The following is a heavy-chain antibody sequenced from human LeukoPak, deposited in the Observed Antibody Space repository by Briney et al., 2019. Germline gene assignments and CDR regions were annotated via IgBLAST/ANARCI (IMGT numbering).Heavy chain of an antibody. Sequence: SVKVSCKASGGTFSSYATSWVRQAPGQGLEWMGGIIPIFGTANYAQKFQGRVTITTDESTSTAYMELSSLRSEDTAVYYCARDGPSGYDYSFDYWGQGTLVTVSS. D-gene: IGHD5-12*01. V-gene: IGHV1-69*05. CDR1: GGTFSSYA. J-gene: IGHJ4*02. CDR2: IIPIFGTA. CDR3: ARDGPSGYDYSFDY.